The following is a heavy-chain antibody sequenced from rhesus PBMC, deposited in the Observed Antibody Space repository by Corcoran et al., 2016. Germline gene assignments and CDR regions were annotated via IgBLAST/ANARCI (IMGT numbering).Heavy chain of an antibody. Sequence: EVQLVQSGAEVKKPGASVKISCKASGYTFTDYYVHWVRQAPGKGLEWMGRVDPEDGEAIHAQKFQDRVTITADTSTETAYMELSSLRSEDTAVYYCAKGYCIGSDCYAYFDYWGQGVLVTVSS. D-gene: IGHD2-21*01. CDR1: GYTFTDYY. CDR3: AKGYCIGSDCYAYFDY. J-gene: IGHJ4*01. V-gene: IGHV1-111*02. CDR2: VDPEDGEA.